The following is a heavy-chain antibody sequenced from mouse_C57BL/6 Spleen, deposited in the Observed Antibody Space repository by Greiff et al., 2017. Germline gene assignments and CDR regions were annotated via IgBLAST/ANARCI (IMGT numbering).Heavy chain of an antibody. D-gene: IGHD2-3*01. CDR3: TRDGYYAMDY. Sequence: VQLQQSGAELVRPGASVTLSCKASGYTFTDYEMHWLKQTPVHGLEWIGAIDPETGGTAYNQKFKGKAILTADKSSSTAYMELRSLTSEDSAVYYCTRDGYYAMDYWGQGTSVTVSS. CDR1: GYTFTDYE. J-gene: IGHJ4*01. V-gene: IGHV1-15*01. CDR2: IDPETGGT.